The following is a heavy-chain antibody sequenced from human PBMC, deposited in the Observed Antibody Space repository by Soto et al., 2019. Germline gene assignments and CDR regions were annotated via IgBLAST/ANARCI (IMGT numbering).Heavy chain of an antibody. D-gene: IGHD6-13*01. V-gene: IGHV3-66*01. CDR3: ASDPSRIAAAGTSYYYMYV. CDR1: GFTVSRNY. CDR2: IYSGGRT. J-gene: IGHJ6*03. Sequence: GGSLRLSCAASGFTVSRNYMSWVRQAPGKGLEWVSVIYSGGRTYYADSVKGRFTISRDNSKNTLYLQMNSLRAEDTAVYYCASDPSRIAAAGTSYYYMYVWGTGSTVTVPS.